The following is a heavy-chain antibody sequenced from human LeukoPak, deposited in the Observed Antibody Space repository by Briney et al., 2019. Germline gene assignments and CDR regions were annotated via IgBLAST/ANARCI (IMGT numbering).Heavy chain of an antibody. CDR2: ISGSGGST. V-gene: IGHV3-23*01. CDR3: AKETRMITFGGVIVPNPIDY. J-gene: IGHJ4*02. D-gene: IGHD3-16*02. CDR1: GFTFSSYA. Sequence: PGGSLRLSCAASGFTFSSYAMSWVRQAPGKGLEWVSAISGSGGSTYYADSVKGRFTISRDNSKNTLYLQMNSLRAEDTAVYYCAKETRMITFGGVIVPNPIDYWGQGTLVTVSS.